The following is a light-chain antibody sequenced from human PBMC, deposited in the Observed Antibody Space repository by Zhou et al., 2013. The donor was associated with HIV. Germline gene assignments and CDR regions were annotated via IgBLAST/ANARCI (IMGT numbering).Light chain of an antibody. CDR1: QSLLHSNGFNY. V-gene: IGKV2-28*01. CDR3: MQSLETPLT. CDR2: FTS. J-gene: IGKJ4*01. Sequence: DIVMTQSPLSLPVTPGESASISCRSNQSLLHSNGFNYLNWYVQKPGQSPQLVIYFTSYRASGVPDRVSGSGSGTDFTLKIRRVETEDIGLYYCMQSLETPLTFGGGTKVEI.